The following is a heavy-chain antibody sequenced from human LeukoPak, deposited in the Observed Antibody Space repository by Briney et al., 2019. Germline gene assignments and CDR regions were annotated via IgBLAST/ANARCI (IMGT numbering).Heavy chain of an antibody. CDR3: ARLYDISNSWFDP. D-gene: IGHD3-9*01. V-gene: IGHV1-46*03. CDR2: FNPSGGTT. Sequence: GASVKVSCKASGDTFTNYFMHWVRQAPGQGLEWIGFFNPSGGTTSYAQNFQGRVTMTRDTSTSTVYMELSSLRSEDTAVYYCARLYDISNSWFDPWGQGTLVTVSS. J-gene: IGHJ5*02. CDR1: GDTFTNYF.